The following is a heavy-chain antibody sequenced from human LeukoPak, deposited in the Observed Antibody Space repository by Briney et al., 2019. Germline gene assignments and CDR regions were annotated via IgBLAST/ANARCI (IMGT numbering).Heavy chain of an antibody. J-gene: IGHJ3*02. CDR3: ARSVRTAMATGDAFDI. Sequence: GGSLRLSCAASGFTLSSYWMSWVRQAPGKGLEWVANIKQDGSEKYYVDSVKGRFTISRDNAKNSLYLQMNSLRAEDTAVYYCARSVRTAMATGDAFDIWGQGTMVTVSS. CDR2: IKQDGSEK. D-gene: IGHD5-18*01. V-gene: IGHV3-7*01. CDR1: GFTLSSYW.